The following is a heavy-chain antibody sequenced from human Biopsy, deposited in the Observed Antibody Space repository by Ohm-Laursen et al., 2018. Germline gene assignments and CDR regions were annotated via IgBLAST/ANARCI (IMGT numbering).Heavy chain of an antibody. CDR2: INPYNDNK. V-gene: IGHV1-18*01. CDR3: ARDDAEARDNGLDY. J-gene: IGHJ3*01. Sequence: ASVKVSCNTSGYTFNNYGISWLRQAPGQGPEWLGWINPYNDNKNYAQQIQGRVTMTTDTSTSTAYMELRRLTSDDTTVYYCARDDAEARDNGLDYWGQGTVVTVSS. CDR1: GYTFNNYG. D-gene: IGHD4/OR15-4a*01.